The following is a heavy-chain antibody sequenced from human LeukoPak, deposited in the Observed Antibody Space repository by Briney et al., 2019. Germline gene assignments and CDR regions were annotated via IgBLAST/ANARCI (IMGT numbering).Heavy chain of an antibody. CDR1: GGSISSSSYY. V-gene: IGHV4-39*01. Sequence: SETLSLTCTVSGGSISSSSYYWGWIRQPPGKGLEWIGSIYYSGSTYYNPSLKSRVTISVDTSKNQFSLKLSSVTAADTAVYYCARAAAVSPEYFQHWGQGTLVTVSS. CDR3: ARAAAVSPEYFQH. D-gene: IGHD6-13*01. CDR2: IYYSGST. J-gene: IGHJ1*01.